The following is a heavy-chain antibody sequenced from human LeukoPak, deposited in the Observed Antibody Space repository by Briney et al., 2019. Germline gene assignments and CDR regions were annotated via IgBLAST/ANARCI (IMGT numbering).Heavy chain of an antibody. CDR3: ARESTYCSGGSCAGISFDY. CDR1: GYTFTSYA. CDR2: IIPIFGTA. Sequence: GASVKVSCKASGYTFTSYAMHWVRQAPGQGLEWMGGIIPIFGTANYAQKFQGRVTITADESTSTAFMELSSLRSEDTAVYYCARESTYCSGGSCAGISFDYWGQGTLVTVSS. V-gene: IGHV1-69*13. D-gene: IGHD2-15*01. J-gene: IGHJ4*02.